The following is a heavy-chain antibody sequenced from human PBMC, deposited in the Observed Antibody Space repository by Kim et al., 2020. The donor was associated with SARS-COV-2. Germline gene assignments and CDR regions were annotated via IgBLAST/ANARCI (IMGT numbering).Heavy chain of an antibody. Sequence: ASVKVSCKASGYTFTSYAMNWVRQAPGQGLEWMGWINTNTGNPTYAQGFTGRFVFSLDTSVSTAYLQISSLEAEDTAVYYCARAGNWGFLYYYYGMVVWGQGTTVTVSS. V-gene: IGHV7-4-1*02. CDR2: INTNTGNP. CDR1: GYTFTSYA. CDR3: ARAGNWGFLYYYYGMVV. D-gene: IGHD7-27*01. J-gene: IGHJ6*02.